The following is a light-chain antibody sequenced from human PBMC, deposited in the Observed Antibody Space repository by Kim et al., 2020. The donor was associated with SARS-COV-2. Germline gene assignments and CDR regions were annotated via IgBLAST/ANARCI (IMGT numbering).Light chain of an antibody. CDR2: KTS. CDR3: QQYFSYPWT. J-gene: IGKJ1*01. V-gene: IGKV1-5*03. CDR1: QTIRPW. Sequence: DIQMTQSPSTLSASVRDRVTITCRASQTIRPWLAWFQQRPGQAPNLLIFKTSTLETGVPSRFSGSGSETEFTLTISSLQPDDFATYFCQQYFSYPWTFGQGTKVEIK.